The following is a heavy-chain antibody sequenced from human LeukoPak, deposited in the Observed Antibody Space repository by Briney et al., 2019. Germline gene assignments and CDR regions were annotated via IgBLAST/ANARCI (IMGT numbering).Heavy chain of an antibody. CDR2: MNPNSGNT. V-gene: IGHV1-8*01. Sequence: GASVKVSCKASGYTFTSYDINWVRQATGQGLEWMGWMNPNSGNTGYAQKFQGRVTMTRNTSISTAYMELSSLRSEDTAVYYCARRSPYRVRGPLGIWFDPWGQGTLVTASS. J-gene: IGHJ5*02. D-gene: IGHD3-10*01. CDR1: GYTFTSYD. CDR3: ARRSPYRVRGPLGIWFDP.